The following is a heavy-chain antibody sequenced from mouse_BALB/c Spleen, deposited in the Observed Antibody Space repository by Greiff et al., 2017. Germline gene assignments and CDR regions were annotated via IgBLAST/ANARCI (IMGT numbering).Heavy chain of an antibody. Sequence: LQESGAELARPGASVKMSCKASGYTFTSYTMHWVKQRPGQGLEWIGYINPSSGYTNYNQKFKDKATLTADKSSSTAYMQLSSLTSEDSAVYYCARGGLLRLLYWYFDVWGAGTTVTVSS. J-gene: IGHJ1*01. D-gene: IGHD1-2*01. CDR1: GYTFTSYT. CDR3: ARGGLLRLLYWYFDV. CDR2: INPSSGYT. V-gene: IGHV1-4*01.